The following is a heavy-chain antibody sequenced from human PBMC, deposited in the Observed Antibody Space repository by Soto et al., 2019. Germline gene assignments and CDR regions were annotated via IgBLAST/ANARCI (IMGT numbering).Heavy chain of an antibody. Sequence: SETLSLTCTVSGGSISSYYWSWIRQPPGKGLEWIGYIYYSGSTNYNPSLKSRVTISVDTSKNQFSLKLSSVTAADTAVYYCGRNYDFWSGSQPSSFDPWGQGTLVTVSS. CDR3: GRNYDFWSGSQPSSFDP. D-gene: IGHD3-3*01. CDR2: IYYSGST. CDR1: GGSISSYY. J-gene: IGHJ5*02. V-gene: IGHV4-59*01.